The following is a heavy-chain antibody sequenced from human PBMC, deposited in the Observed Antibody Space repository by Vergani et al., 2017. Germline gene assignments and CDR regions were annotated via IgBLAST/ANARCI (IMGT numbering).Heavy chain of an antibody. J-gene: IGHJ5*02. Sequence: QVQLHESGPGLVKPSETLSLICSVSGVSISSGGYYWSWIRQHPGKGLEWIGYIYYSGSTYYNPSLKSRVTISVDTSKNQFSLKLSSVTAADTAVYYCARDSRGSIQPKGFDPWGQGTLVTVSS. CDR2: IYYSGST. V-gene: IGHV4-31*03. D-gene: IGHD2-15*01. CDR3: ARDSRGSIQPKGFDP. CDR1: GVSISSGGYY.